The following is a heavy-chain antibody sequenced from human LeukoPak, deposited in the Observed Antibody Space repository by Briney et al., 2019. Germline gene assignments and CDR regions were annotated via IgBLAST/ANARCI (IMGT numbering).Heavy chain of an antibody. V-gene: IGHV3-74*01. CDR3: ARAPSEIGGYYPEYFRH. CDR1: GFTFSSYW. D-gene: IGHD3-22*01. J-gene: IGHJ1*01. Sequence: GGSLRLSCAASGFTFSSYWMPWVRQAPGKGLVWVSRIKSDGSTRYADSVKGRFTVSRDNAKNTVSLQMNSLRAEDTGVYYCARAPSEIGGYYPEYFRHWGQGTLVIVSS. CDR2: IKSDGST.